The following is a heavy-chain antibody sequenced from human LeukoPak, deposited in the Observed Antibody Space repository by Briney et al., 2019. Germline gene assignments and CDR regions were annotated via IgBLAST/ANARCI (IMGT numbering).Heavy chain of an antibody. D-gene: IGHD6-13*01. Sequence: GGSLRLSCAASGFTYRNYAMNWVRQAPGKGLEWVSTISGSGGSTYYADSMRGRFTISRDNSKNTLYLQMNSLRAGDTAVYYCANAYSSSWYVGGFGYWGQGTLVTVSS. CDR1: GFTYRNYA. V-gene: IGHV3-23*01. CDR3: ANAYSSSWYVGGFGY. J-gene: IGHJ4*02. CDR2: ISGSGGST.